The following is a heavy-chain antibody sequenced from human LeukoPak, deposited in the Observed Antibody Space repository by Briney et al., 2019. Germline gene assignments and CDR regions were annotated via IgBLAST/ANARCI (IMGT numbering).Heavy chain of an antibody. Sequence: PSETLSLTCAVSGYSISSGYYWGWIRQPPGKGLEWIGSIYHSGSTYYNPSLKSRVTISVDTSKNQFSLKLSSVTAADTAVYYCARLVAQLSLWGRGTLVTVSS. V-gene: IGHV4-38-2*01. CDR3: ARLVAQLSL. J-gene: IGHJ2*01. CDR2: IYHSGST. CDR1: GYSISSGYY. D-gene: IGHD2-15*01.